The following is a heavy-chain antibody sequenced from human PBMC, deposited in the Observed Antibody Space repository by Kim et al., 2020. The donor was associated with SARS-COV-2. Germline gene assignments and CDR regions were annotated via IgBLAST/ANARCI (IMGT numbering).Heavy chain of an antibody. D-gene: IGHD3-9*01. V-gene: IGHV3-33*01. Sequence: ADSGKGRFTISKDNSKTTLYLQMNGRRAEDTAVYYCAREGYFDWLSSLDYWGQGTLVTVSS. CDR3: AREGYFDWLSSLDY. J-gene: IGHJ4*02.